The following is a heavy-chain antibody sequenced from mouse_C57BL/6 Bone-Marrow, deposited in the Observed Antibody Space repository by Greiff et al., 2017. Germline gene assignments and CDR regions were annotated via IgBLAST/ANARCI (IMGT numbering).Heavy chain of an antibody. CDR3: ARGITTVVDPLFDY. Sequence: VQLQQPGAELVKPGASVKLSCKASGYTFTSYWMQWVKQRPGQGLEWIGEIAPSDSYTNYNQKFKGKATLTVDTSSSTAYMQLSSLTSEDSAVYYCARGITTVVDPLFDYWGQGTTLTVSS. D-gene: IGHD1-1*01. J-gene: IGHJ2*01. V-gene: IGHV1-50*01. CDR2: IAPSDSYT. CDR1: GYTFTSYW.